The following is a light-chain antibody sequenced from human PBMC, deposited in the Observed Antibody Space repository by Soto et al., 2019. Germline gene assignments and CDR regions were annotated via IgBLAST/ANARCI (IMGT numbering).Light chain of an antibody. V-gene: IGLV1-47*02. CDR2: GDD. Sequence: QSVLTQPPSVSGTPGQRVAISCSGSSSNIGRNHVYWYQQLPGTAPKVLIYGDDQRPSGVPERFSGSRSATSASLAISGLRSEDEAEYHCAAWDDSLSGPVFGGGTKLTVL. CDR1: SSNIGRNH. CDR3: AAWDDSLSGPV. J-gene: IGLJ3*02.